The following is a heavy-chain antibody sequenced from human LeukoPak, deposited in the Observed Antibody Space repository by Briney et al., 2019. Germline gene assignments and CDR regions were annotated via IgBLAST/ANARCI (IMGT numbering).Heavy chain of an antibody. CDR2: INHSGST. CDR3: ARGRRYFDWLLRGYYFDY. CDR1: GGSFSGYY. J-gene: IGHJ4*02. V-gene: IGHV4-34*01. Sequence: SVTLSLTCAVYGGSFSGYYWSWIRQPPGKGLEWIGEINHSGSTNYNPSLKSRVTISVDTSKNQFSLKLSSVTAADTAVYYCARGRRYFDWLLRGYYFDYWGQGTLVTVSS. D-gene: IGHD3-9*01.